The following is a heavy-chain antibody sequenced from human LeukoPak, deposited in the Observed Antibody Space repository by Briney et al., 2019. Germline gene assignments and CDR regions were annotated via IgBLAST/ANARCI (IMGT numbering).Heavy chain of an antibody. V-gene: IGHV1-69*04. D-gene: IGHD5-24*01. CDR3: VRARRDGYNFAY. CDR1: GGTFSSYA. Sequence: ASVKVSCKASGGTFSSYAISWVRQAPGQGLEWMGRIIPILGIANYAQKFQGRVTITADKSTSTAYMELSSLRSEDTAVYYCVRARRDGYNFAYWGQGTLVTVSS. CDR2: IIPILGIA. J-gene: IGHJ4*02.